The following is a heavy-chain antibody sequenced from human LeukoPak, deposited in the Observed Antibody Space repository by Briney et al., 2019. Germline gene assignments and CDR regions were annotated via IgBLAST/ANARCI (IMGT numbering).Heavy chain of an antibody. CDR2: IKQDGSEK. Sequence: GGSLRLSCAVSGFTLSNFWMAWVRQAPGKGLEWVANIKQDGSEKYYADSVKGRFTISRDNSKNTLYLQMNSLRAEDTAVYYCARAGGGGYYDSSGYSSDWGQGTLVTVSS. J-gene: IGHJ4*02. V-gene: IGHV3-7*01. D-gene: IGHD3-22*01. CDR3: ARAGGGGYYDSSGYSSD. CDR1: GFTLSNFW.